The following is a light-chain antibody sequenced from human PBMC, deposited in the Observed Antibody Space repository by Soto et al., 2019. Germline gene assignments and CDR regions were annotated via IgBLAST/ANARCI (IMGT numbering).Light chain of an antibody. Sequence: IVLPQSPGTLSLSPGERATLSCRASQSVSNNYLAWYQQKPGQAPRLRIYDASRRATGIPDRFSGSGSGTDFTLTISRLEPEDVAVYYCQQYGNSPSWTFGQGTKVDNK. CDR2: DAS. CDR1: QSVSNNY. J-gene: IGKJ1*01. V-gene: IGKV3-20*01. CDR3: QQYGNSPSWT.